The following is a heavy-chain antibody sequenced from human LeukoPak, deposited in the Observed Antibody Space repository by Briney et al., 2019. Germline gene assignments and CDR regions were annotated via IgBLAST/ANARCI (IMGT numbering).Heavy chain of an antibody. CDR1: GFTFSDYY. Sequence: GGSLRLSCAASGFTFSDYYMSWVRQAPGKGLEWVSTISGNGGSTYYADSVKGRFTISRDNSKNTLYLQMNSLRAEDTAVYYCAKRAVAGFNWFDPWGQGTLVTVSS. V-gene: IGHV3-23*01. J-gene: IGHJ5*02. D-gene: IGHD6-19*01. CDR3: AKRAVAGFNWFDP. CDR2: ISGNGGST.